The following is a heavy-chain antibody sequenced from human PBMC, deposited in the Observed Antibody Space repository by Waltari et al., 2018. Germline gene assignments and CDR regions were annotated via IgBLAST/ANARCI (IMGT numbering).Heavy chain of an antibody. V-gene: IGHV3-7*01. Sequence: EVQLVESGGGLVQPGGSLRLSCAASGFTFSSYWMSWVRQAPGKGLEWVANIKQDGSEKYYVDSVKGRFTISRDNAKNSLYLQMNSLRAEDTAVYYCARDLRQQLVRRGIIDYWGQGTLVTVSS. CDR2: IKQDGSEK. J-gene: IGHJ4*02. CDR1: GFTFSSYW. CDR3: ARDLRQQLVRRGIIDY. D-gene: IGHD6-13*01.